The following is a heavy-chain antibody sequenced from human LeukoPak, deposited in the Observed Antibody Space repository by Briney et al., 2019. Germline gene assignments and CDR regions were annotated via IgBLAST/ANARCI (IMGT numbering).Heavy chain of an antibody. CDR2: IYYSGST. J-gene: IGHJ4*02. V-gene: IGHV4-39*07. Sequence: SETLSLTCTVSGGSISSSSYYWGWIRQPPGKGLEWIGSIYYSGSTYYNPSLKSRVTISVDTSKNQFSLKLSFVTAADTAVYYCARRPATVASPLDYWGQGTLVTVSS. CDR1: GGSISSSSYY. CDR3: ARRPATVASPLDY. D-gene: IGHD4-17*01.